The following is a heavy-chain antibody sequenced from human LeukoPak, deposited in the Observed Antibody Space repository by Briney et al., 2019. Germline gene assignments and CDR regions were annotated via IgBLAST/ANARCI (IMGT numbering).Heavy chain of an antibody. V-gene: IGHV4-59*08. Sequence: SETLSLTCTASGGSISSYYWSWIRQPPGKGLEWIGYIYYSGSTNYKPSLQSRVTISVDTSKNQFYLQLSSVTAADTAVYYCARQDTIFGVVTSYNWFDPWGQGTLVTVSS. D-gene: IGHD3-3*01. CDR1: GGSISSYY. CDR3: ARQDTIFGVVTSYNWFDP. CDR2: IYYSGST. J-gene: IGHJ5*02.